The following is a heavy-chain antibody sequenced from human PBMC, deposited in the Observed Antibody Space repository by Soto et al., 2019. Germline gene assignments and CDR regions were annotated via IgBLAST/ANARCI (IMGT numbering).Heavy chain of an antibody. V-gene: IGHV1-24*01. D-gene: IGHD5-18*01. Sequence: ASVKVSCKVSGYTLTELSMHWVRQAPGKGLEWMGGFDPEDGETIYAQKFQGRVTMTEDTSTDTAYMELSSLRSEDTAVYYCATGGLDTAMATGYYYGMDVWGQGTRVTFSS. CDR2: FDPEDGET. J-gene: IGHJ6*02. CDR1: GYTLTELS. CDR3: ATGGLDTAMATGYYYGMDV.